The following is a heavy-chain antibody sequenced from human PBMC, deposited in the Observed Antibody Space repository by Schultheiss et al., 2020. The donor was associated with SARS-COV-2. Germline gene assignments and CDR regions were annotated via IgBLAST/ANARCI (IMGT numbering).Heavy chain of an antibody. CDR3: ASAEVDAFDI. CDR2: VHHSGRT. J-gene: IGHJ3*02. CDR1: GGSISSSSYY. V-gene: IGHV4-39*07. Sequence: SQTLSLTCTVSGGSISSSSYYWGWIRQPPGKGPEWIGSVHHSGRTYYKPSLKSRVTMSVDTSKNQFSLKLSSVTAADTAVYYCASAEVDAFDIWGQGTMVTVSS.